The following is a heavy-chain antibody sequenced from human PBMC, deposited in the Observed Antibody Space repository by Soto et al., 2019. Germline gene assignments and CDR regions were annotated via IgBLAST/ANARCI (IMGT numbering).Heavy chain of an antibody. Sequence: GASVKVSCKASGGTFSSYAISWGRQAPGQGPEWMGGIIPIFGTANYAQKFQGRVTITADESTSTAYMELSSLRSEDTAVYYCARDPAITIFGVVTPFDIWGQGTMVTVSS. CDR3: ARDPAITIFGVVTPFDI. J-gene: IGHJ3*02. CDR1: GGTFSSYA. V-gene: IGHV1-69*13. CDR2: IIPIFGTA. D-gene: IGHD3-3*01.